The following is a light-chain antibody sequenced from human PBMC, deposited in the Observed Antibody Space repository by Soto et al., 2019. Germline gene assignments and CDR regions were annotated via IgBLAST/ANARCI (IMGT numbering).Light chain of an antibody. V-gene: IGKV3D-15*01. CDR2: GVS. CDR3: QQYNNWPPIT. Sequence: EIVMTQSPGTLSLSPGERATLSCRASQSVNTKYLAWYQQKPGQAPRLLISGVSSRATGIPDRFSGSGSGTDFILTISSLQSEDFAVYYCQQYNNWPPITFGQGTRLEIK. CDR1: QSVNTKY. J-gene: IGKJ5*01.